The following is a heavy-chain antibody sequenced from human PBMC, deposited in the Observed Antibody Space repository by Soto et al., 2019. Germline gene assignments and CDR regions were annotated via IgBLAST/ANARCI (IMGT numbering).Heavy chain of an antibody. CDR3: ASLSSEYRSYTFDF. CDR1: GGTISRNSW. CDR2: IYGSGST. J-gene: IGHJ3*01. D-gene: IGHD6-19*01. V-gene: IGHV4-4*02. Sequence: GAPLIPCAVSGGTISRNSWCSWVRQPAGKGLEWIGEIYGSGSTNYNPSLKSRVTISVDKSKNQFSLKLSSVTAADTAVYYCASLSSEYRSYTFDFWGQGTMVSVSS.